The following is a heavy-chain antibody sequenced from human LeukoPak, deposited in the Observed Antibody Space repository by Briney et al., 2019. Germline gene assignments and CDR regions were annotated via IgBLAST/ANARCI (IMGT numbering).Heavy chain of an antibody. Sequence: GGSLRLSCVASGFTFSTYGMHWVRQAPGKGLEWVAFIEYEGGNNKYYADSVKGRFTISRDNSKYTLYLQMNSLRAEDTAFYYCAKPYFDWLLLFDYWGQGTLVTVSS. V-gene: IGHV3-30*02. CDR3: AKPYFDWLLLFDY. CDR2: IEYEGGNNK. D-gene: IGHD3-9*01. J-gene: IGHJ4*02. CDR1: GFTFSTYG.